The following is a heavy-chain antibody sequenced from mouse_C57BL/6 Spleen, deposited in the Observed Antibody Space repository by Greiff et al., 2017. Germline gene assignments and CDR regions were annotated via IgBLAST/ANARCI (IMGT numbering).Heavy chain of an antibody. CDR2: INPSTGGT. Sequence: EVQLQQSGPELVKPGASVKISCKASGYSFTGYYMNWVKQSPEKSLEWIGEINPSTGGTTYNQKFKAKATLTVDKSSRTAYMQLKSLTSEDSAVYYCAPIYDGSFAYWGQGTLVTVSA. V-gene: IGHV1-42*01. D-gene: IGHD2-3*01. CDR3: APIYDGSFAY. J-gene: IGHJ3*01. CDR1: GYSFTGYY.